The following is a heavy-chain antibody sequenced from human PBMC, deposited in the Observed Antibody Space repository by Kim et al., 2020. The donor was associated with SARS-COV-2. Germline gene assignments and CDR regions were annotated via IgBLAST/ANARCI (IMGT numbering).Heavy chain of an antibody. V-gene: IGHV3-66*01. CDR3: ARGRPTYYFDY. CDR2: T. Sequence: TDYADFVKGRFTISRDNSKNTLCLQMNNLRAEDTAVYYCARGRPTYYFDYWGQGTLVTVSS. J-gene: IGHJ4*02.